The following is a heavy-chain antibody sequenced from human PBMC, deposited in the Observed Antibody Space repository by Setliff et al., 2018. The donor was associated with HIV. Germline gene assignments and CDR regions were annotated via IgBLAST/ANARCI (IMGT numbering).Heavy chain of an antibody. V-gene: IGHV3-15*07. CDR2: IKSKTDGGTT. J-gene: IGHJ6*03. D-gene: IGHD6-19*01. Sequence: GSLRLSCAASGFTFSNAWMNWVRQAPGKGLEWVGRIKSKTDGGTTDYAAPVKGRFTISRDDSKNTLYLQMNSLKTEDTAVYYCTTESSGWYGYYYYMDVWGKGTTVTVSS. CDR3: TTESSGWYGYYYYMDV. CDR1: GFTFSNAW.